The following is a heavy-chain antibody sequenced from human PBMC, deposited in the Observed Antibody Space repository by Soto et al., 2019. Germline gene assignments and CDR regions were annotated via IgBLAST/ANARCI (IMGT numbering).Heavy chain of an antibody. D-gene: IGHD2-15*01. Sequence: QVQLQESGPGLVKPSETLSLTCTVSGGSISSYYWSWIRQPAGKGLEWIGRIYPSGSTNYNPSLTSRVTMSVDTSKNQFSLKLSSVTAADTAVYYCARERLDVGYCSGGSCYSTLNWYFDLWGRGTLVTVSS. CDR2: IYPSGST. J-gene: IGHJ2*01. CDR1: GGSISSYY. CDR3: ARERLDVGYCSGGSCYSTLNWYFDL. V-gene: IGHV4-4*07.